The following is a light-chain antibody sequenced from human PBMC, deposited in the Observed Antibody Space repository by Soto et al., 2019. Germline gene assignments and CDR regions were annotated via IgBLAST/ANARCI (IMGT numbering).Light chain of an antibody. CDR1: QSVSSSY. Sequence: ILLTQSPCTLSLSPGERATLSCRASQSVSSSYLAWYQQKPGQAPRLLIYGASTRATGIPARFSGSGSGTEFTLTISSLQSEDFEVYYCQQYNNWPQTFGQGTKVDIK. CDR3: QQYNNWPQT. CDR2: GAS. J-gene: IGKJ1*01. V-gene: IGKV3-15*01.